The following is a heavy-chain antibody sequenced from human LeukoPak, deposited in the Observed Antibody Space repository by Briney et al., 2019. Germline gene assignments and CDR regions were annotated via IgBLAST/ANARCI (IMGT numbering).Heavy chain of an antibody. D-gene: IGHD3-10*01. J-gene: IGHJ4*02. Sequence: GGSLRLSCAASGFTVSSNYMSWVRQAPGKGLEWVSVIYSGGSTYYADSVKGRFTISRDNSKNTLYLQMNSLRAEDTAVYYCAKRGAGYYFDYWGQGTLVTVSS. CDR3: AKRGAGYYFDY. CDR2: IYSGGST. V-gene: IGHV3-53*01. CDR1: GFTVSSNY.